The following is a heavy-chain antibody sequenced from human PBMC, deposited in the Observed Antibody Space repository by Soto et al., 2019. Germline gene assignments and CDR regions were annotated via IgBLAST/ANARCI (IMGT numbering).Heavy chain of an antibody. V-gene: IGHV3-21*01. CDR3: ARDIVVVPFTNAFDI. CDR1: GFTFSSYS. CDR2: ISSSSSYI. D-gene: IGHD2-2*01. Sequence: EVQLVESGGGLVKPGGSLRLSCAASGFTFSSYSMNWVRQAPGKGLEWVSSISSSSSYIYYADSVKGRFTISRDNAKNSLYLQMNSLRAADTAVYYCARDIVVVPFTNAFDIWGQGTMVTVSS. J-gene: IGHJ3*02.